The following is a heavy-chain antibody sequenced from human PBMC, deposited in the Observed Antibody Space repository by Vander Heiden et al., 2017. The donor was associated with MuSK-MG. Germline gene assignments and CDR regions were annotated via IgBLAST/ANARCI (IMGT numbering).Heavy chain of an antibody. D-gene: IGHD3-22*01. V-gene: IGHV3-7*01. CDR1: GFTFSSYW. CDR3: ARGVDYYDSSGYSY. CDR2: IKQDGSEK. J-gene: IGHJ4*02. Sequence: EVQLVESGGGLVQPGGSLRLSCAASGFTFSSYWMSWVSQAPGKGLEWVANIKQDGSEKYYVDSVKGRFTISRDNAKNSLYLQMNSLRAEDTAVYYCARGVDYYDSSGYSYWGQGTLVTVSS.